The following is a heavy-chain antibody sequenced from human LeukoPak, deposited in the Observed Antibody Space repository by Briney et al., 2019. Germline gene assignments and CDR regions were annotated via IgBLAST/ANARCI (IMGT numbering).Heavy chain of an antibody. J-gene: IGHJ4*02. V-gene: IGHV1-18*01. Sequence: ASVKVSCKASGYIFINYGISWVRQAPGQGLEWMGWISAYSGNTNYARKLQGRVTMTTDTSTSTAYMELRSLRSDDTAVYYCARDYYDSSGSLDYWGQGALVTVSS. CDR3: ARDYYDSSGSLDY. CDR2: ISAYSGNT. D-gene: IGHD3-22*01. CDR1: GYIFINYG.